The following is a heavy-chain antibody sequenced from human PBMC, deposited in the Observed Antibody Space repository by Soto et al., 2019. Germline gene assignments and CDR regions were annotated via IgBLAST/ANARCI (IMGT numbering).Heavy chain of an antibody. J-gene: IGHJ4*02. CDR1: GDAFTNFG. D-gene: IGHD6-13*01. CDR3: ARDGYSTNFAY. CDR2: ISAYNGNT. V-gene: IGHV1-18*01. Sequence: SVKVTCKDSGDAFTNFGISWVRQAPGQGLEWMGWISAYNGNTNYAQNFQGRVTMTTDTSTSTAYMELRSLRSDDTAVYYCARDGYSTNFAYWGQGTLVTVS.